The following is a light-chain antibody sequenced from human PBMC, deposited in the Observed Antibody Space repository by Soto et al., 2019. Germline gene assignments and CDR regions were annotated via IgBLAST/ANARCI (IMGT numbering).Light chain of an antibody. CDR3: GTWDSSLSVNYV. V-gene: IGLV1-51*01. CDR1: SSNIGNNY. CDR2: DNN. J-gene: IGLJ1*01. Sequence: QSVLTQPPSVSAAPGQKVTISCSGSSSNIGNNYVSWYQQLPGTAPKLLIYDNNKRPSGIPDRFSGSKSGTSATLGITGLQTGDEADYYCGTWDSSLSVNYVFGTGTKVTLL.